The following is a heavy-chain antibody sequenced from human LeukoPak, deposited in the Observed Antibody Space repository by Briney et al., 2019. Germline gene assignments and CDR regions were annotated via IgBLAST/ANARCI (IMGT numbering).Heavy chain of an antibody. CDR2: IYYRGST. CDR1: GGSINNYY. CDR3: ARGGDYGDLRYFDY. D-gene: IGHD4-17*01. V-gene: IGHV4-59*01. Sequence: LETLSLTCTVSGGSINNYYWSWIRQPPGKGLEWIGYIYYRGSTNHNPSLKSRVTFSVDTSKNQFSLKLNSVTAADTAVHYCARGGDYGDLRYFDYWGQGTLVTVSS. J-gene: IGHJ4*02.